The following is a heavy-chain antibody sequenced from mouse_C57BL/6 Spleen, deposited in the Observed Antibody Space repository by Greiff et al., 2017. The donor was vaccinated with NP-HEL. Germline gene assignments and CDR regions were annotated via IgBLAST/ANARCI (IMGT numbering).Heavy chain of an antibody. D-gene: IGHD2-4*01. V-gene: IGHV1-61*01. CDR1: GYTFTSYW. J-gene: IGHJ3*01. CDR3: ARWNDYAWFAY. CDR2: IYPSDSET. Sequence: QVQLKQPGAELVRPGSSVKLSCKASGYTFTSYWMDWVKQRPGQGLEWIGNIYPSDSETHYNQKFKDKATLTVDKSSSTAYMQLSSLTSEDSAVYYCARWNDYAWFAYWGQGTLVTVSA.